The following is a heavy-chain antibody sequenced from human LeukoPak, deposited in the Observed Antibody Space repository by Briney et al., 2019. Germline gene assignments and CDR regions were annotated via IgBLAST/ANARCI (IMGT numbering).Heavy chain of an antibody. CDR1: GFTVSSNY. CDR3: ARARHFDY. D-gene: IGHD1-1*01. CDR2: IYSGGST. J-gene: IGHJ4*02. Sequence: GGSLRLPCAASGFTVSSNYMSWVRQAPGKGLEWVSVIYSGGSTYYADSVKGRFTISRDTSKNTVLLQMNSLGADDTAVYYCARARHFDYWGQGTLVTVSS. V-gene: IGHV3-53*01.